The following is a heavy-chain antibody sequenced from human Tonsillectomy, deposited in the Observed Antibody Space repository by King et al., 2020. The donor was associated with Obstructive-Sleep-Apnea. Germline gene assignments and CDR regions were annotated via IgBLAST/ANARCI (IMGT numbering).Heavy chain of an antibody. CDR1: GFTFSDYY. CDR3: ARVTTSLPGIAAAGPSGDYYGMDV. V-gene: IGHV3-11*06. Sequence: VQLVESGGGLVKPGGSLRLSCAASGFTFSDYYMSWIRQAPGKGLEWVSYISSSSSYTNYADSVKGRFTISRDNAKNSLYLQMNSLRAEDTAVYYCARVTTSLPGIAAAGPSGDYYGMDVWGQGTTVTVSS. CDR2: ISSSSSYT. J-gene: IGHJ6*02. D-gene: IGHD6-13*01.